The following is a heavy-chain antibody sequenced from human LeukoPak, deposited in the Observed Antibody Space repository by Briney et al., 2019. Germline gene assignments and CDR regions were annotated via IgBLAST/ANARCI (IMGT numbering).Heavy chain of an antibody. Sequence: SETLSLTCTVSGGSISSGDYYWSWIRQPPGKGLEWIGYIYYSGSTYYNPSLKSRVTISVDTSKNQFSLKLSSVTAADTAVYYCAREVAQADSSGYYPNWFDPWGQGTLVTVSS. CDR2: IYYSGST. CDR3: AREVAQADSSGYYPNWFDP. J-gene: IGHJ5*02. V-gene: IGHV4-30-4*08. D-gene: IGHD3-22*01. CDR1: GGSISSGDYY.